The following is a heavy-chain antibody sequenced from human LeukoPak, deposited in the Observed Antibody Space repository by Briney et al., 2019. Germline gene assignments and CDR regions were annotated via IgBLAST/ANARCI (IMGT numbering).Heavy chain of an antibody. CDR1: GGSITSSGYY. CDR3: ARHPTRGYYDSRMDRVDY. CDR2: IYYSGST. J-gene: IGHJ4*02. V-gene: IGHV4-39*01. Sequence: PSETLSLTCTVSGGSITSSGYYWGWIRQPPGKGLEWIGSIYYSGSTYYNPSLKSRVTMSVDTSKNQFSLKLSSVTAADTAVYYCARHPTRGYYDSRMDRVDYWGQGTLVTVSS. D-gene: IGHD3-22*01.